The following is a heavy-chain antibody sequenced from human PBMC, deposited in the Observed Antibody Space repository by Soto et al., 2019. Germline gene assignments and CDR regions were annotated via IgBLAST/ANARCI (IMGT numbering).Heavy chain of an antibody. CDR3: ARRSGTAYDY. D-gene: IGHD6-13*01. V-gene: IGHV1-69*13. CDR1: GGTFGSCA. J-gene: IGHJ4*02. Sequence: SVEVSCKASGGTFGSCASRWVQQAPGHGLEWMGGIIPIFGTANYAQKFQGRVTITADESTSTAYMELSSLRSEDTAVYYCARRSGTAYDYWGQGTLVTVSS. CDR2: IIPIFGTA.